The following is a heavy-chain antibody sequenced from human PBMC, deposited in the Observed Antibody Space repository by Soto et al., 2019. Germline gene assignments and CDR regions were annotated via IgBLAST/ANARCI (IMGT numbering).Heavy chain of an antibody. J-gene: IGHJ4*02. CDR2: IKQDGSEK. V-gene: IGHV3-7*03. CDR1: GFTFSSYW. CDR3: AREYTAMGIYFDY. D-gene: IGHD5-18*01. Sequence: GGSLRLSCAASGFTFSSYWISWVRQAPGKGLEWVANIKQDGSEKYYVDSVKGRFTISRDNAKNSLCLQMNSLRAEDTAVYYCAREYTAMGIYFDYWGQGTLVTFSS.